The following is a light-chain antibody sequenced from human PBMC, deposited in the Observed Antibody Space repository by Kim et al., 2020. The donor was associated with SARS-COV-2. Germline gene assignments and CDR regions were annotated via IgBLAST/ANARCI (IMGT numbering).Light chain of an antibody. V-gene: IGKV3-20*01. J-gene: IGKJ2*03. CDR1: HIVSGSH. CDR3: QQYDSSPYS. Sequence: EIVLTQSPGTLSLSPGERATLSCRASHIVSGSHLAWYQQKPGQAPRLLIYAASRRATGIPDRVSGSGSGTDFTLTISRLEPEDFAVYYCQQYDSSPYSFGLGTKLEI. CDR2: AAS.